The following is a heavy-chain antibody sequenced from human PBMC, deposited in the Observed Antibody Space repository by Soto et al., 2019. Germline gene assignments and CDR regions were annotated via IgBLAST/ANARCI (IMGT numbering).Heavy chain of an antibody. J-gene: IGHJ4*02. Sequence: QVQLQESGPGLVKPSGTLSLTCAVSGGSISISKWWSWVRQPPGKGLEWIGEIYHSGSSNYNPSPRRRVXXAXDXFSNQYSLRLSAVTAADTAVYYWARRYYDSARNFDYWGPGTLVTVSS. D-gene: IGHD3-22*01. CDR1: GGSISISKW. CDR2: IYHSGSS. CDR3: ARRYYDSARNFDY. V-gene: IGHV4-4*02.